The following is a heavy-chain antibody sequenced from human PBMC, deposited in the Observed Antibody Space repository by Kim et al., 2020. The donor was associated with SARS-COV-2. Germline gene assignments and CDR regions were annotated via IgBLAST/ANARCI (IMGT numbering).Heavy chain of an antibody. J-gene: IGHJ2*01. CDR3: AREEGYCSSTSCSYWYFDL. CDR2: INHSGST. D-gene: IGHD2-2*01. Sequence: SETLSLTCAVYGGSFSGYYWSWIRQPPGKGLEWIGEINHSGSTNYNPSLKSRVTISVDTSKNQFSLKLSSVTAADTAVYYCAREEGYCSSTSCSYWYFDLWGRGTLVTVSS. CDR1: GGSFSGYY. V-gene: IGHV4-34*01.